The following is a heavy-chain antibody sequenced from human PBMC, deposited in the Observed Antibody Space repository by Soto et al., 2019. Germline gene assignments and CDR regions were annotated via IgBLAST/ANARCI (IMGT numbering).Heavy chain of an antibody. CDR1: GFTFDDYA. Sequence: PGGSLRLSCAASGFTFDDYAMHWVRQAPGKGLEWVSGISWNSGSIGYADSVKGRFTISRDNAKNSLYLQMNSLRAEDTALYYCAKEVRSVTASPSWHDAFDIWGQGTMVTVSS. CDR2: ISWNSGSI. J-gene: IGHJ3*02. V-gene: IGHV3-9*01. CDR3: AKEVRSVTASPSWHDAFDI. D-gene: IGHD4-4*01.